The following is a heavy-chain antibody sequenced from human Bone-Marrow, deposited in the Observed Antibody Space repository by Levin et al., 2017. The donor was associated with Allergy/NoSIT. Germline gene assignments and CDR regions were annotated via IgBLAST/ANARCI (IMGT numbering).Heavy chain of an antibody. CDR2: IKSKTDGGTT. J-gene: IGHJ3*02. D-gene: IGHD4-17*01. CDR3: TTDGLGATVTPSDAFDI. V-gene: IGHV3-15*01. Sequence: GGSLRLSCAASGFTFSNAWMSWVRQAPGKGLEWVGRIKSKTDGGTTDYAAPVKGRFTISRDDSKNTLYLQMNSLKTEDTAVYYCTTDGLGATVTPSDAFDIWGQGTMVTVSS. CDR1: GFTFSNAW.